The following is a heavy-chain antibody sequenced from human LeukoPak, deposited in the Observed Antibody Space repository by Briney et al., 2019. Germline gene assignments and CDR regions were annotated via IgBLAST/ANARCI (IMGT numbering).Heavy chain of an antibody. CDR3: ARIGGGGRSFDY. J-gene: IGHJ4*02. CDR2: TYYRSKWYN. V-gene: IGHV6-1*01. D-gene: IGHD3-16*01. CDR1: GDSVSSNSAA. Sequence: SQTLSLTCAISGDSVSSNSAAWNWIRQSPSRGLEWLGRTYYRSKWYNDYAVSVKGRITINPDTSKNQHSLQLDSVTPEDTAVYYCARIGGGGRSFDYWARESWSPSPQ.